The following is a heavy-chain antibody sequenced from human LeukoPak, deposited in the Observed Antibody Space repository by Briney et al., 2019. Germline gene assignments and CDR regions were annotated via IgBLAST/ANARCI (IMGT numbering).Heavy chain of an antibody. D-gene: IGHD2-2*01. CDR1: GFTFSSYS. J-gene: IGHJ5*02. CDR2: ISSSSRYI. CDR3: AREGVVPAIHPNNWFDP. V-gene: IGHV3-21*01. Sequence: GGSLRLSCAAPGFTFSSYSMNWVRQAPEKGLEWVSSISSSSRYIYYADSVKGRFTISRDNAKNSLYLQMNSLRAEDTAVYYCAREGVVPAIHPNNWFDPWGQGTLVTVSS.